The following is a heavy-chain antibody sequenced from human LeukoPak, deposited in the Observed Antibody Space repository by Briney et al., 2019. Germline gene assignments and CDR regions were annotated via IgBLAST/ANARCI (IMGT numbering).Heavy chain of an antibody. J-gene: IGHJ4*02. CDR2: INPDGNKK. CDR3: ARATSLFDY. Sequence: GGSLRLSCAVSGLTFSSSWMDWVRQAPGKGLEWVASINPDGNKKYSADSVKGRFTISRDNAENSLYLQMNSLRVEDTAFYYCARATSLFDYWGQGTLVTVSS. V-gene: IGHV3-7*01. CDR1: GLTFSSSW.